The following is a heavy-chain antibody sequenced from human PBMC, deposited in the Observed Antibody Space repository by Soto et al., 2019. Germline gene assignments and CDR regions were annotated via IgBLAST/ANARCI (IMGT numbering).Heavy chain of an antibody. V-gene: IGHV3-33*01. J-gene: IGHJ2*01. CDR2: IWYDGSNK. Sequence: ESGGGVVQPGRSLRLSCAASGFTFSSYGMHWVRQAPGKGLEWVAVIWYDGSNKYYADSVKGRFTISRDNSKNTLYLQMNSLRAEDTAVYYCARDSVVVVAALNWYFDLWGRGTLVTVSS. CDR1: GFTFSSYG. CDR3: ARDSVVVVAALNWYFDL. D-gene: IGHD2-15*01.